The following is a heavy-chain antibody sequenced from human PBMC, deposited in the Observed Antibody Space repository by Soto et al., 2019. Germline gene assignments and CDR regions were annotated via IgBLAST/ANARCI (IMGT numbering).Heavy chain of an antibody. V-gene: IGHV1-8*01. CDR2: VNPNNGDT. J-gene: IGHJ4*02. CDR1: GYTFSNYD. Sequence: QVQLVQSGAELKKPGASVKVSCKASGYTFSNYDMNWVRQATGQGPEWSGWVNPNNGDTGYAQKVQGRVTLTTDISTTTPYMELTSLRSEDTGIYYCAKVSRKGSAIDFDYWGQGTLITVSS. D-gene: IGHD3-10*01. CDR3: AKVSRKGSAIDFDY.